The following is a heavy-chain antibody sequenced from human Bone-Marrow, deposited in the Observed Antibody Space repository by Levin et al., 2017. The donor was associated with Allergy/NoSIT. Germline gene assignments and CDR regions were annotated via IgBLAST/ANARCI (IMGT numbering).Heavy chain of an antibody. CDR3: AGDYGNYVPYYLYYMDV. CDR1: GFMFRNYA. D-gene: IGHD3-16*01. CDR2: IRGSGDRT. V-gene: IGHV3-23*01. J-gene: IGHJ6*03. Sequence: GESLKISCAASGFMFRNYAMNWVRQAPGKGLEWVSTIRGSGDRTSYADSVKGRFTVSRDNSGSTLFLEMHNLRAEDTAVYYCAGDYGNYVPYYLYYMDVWGKGSTVSVSS.